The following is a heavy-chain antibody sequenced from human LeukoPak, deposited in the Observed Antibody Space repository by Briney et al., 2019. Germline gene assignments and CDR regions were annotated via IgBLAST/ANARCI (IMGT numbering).Heavy chain of an antibody. CDR2: ISGYSGNT. CDR1: GYIFISYG. CDR3: ARDYYGSARNFDY. J-gene: IGHJ4*02. D-gene: IGHD3-10*01. Sequence: ASVKVSCKASGYIFISYGISWVRQAPGQELEWMGWISGYSGNTNYAQKLQGRVTMATDTSTSTAYMELRSLRSDDTAVYYCARDYYGSARNFDYWGQGTLVTVSS. V-gene: IGHV1-18*01.